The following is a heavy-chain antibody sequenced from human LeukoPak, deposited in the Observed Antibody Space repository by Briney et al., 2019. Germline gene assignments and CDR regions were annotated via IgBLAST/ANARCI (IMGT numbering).Heavy chain of an antibody. CDR3: ARIATAGAIDY. CDR2: INHSGST. D-gene: IGHD6-13*01. V-gene: IGHV4-34*01. CDR1: GGSFSGYY. Sequence: SETLSLTCAVYGGSFSGYYWSWIRQPPGKGLEWIGEINHSGSTNYNPSLKSRVTISVDTSKNQFSLKLSSVTAADTAVYYCARIATAGAIDYWGQGTLVTVSS. J-gene: IGHJ4*02.